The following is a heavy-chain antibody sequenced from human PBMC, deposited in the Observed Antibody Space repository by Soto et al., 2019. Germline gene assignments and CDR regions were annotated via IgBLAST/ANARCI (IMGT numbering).Heavy chain of an antibody. J-gene: IGHJ4*02. Sequence: QVQLVQSGAEVKKPGASVKVSCKASGYTFTSYAIHWMRQAPGQRLEWMGWINAGNGNTKYSQKFQGRVTITRDTSASTAYMELSSLRSEDTAVYYCARAQNLEMATPWGQGTLVTVSS. CDR3: ARAQNLEMATP. V-gene: IGHV1-3*01. D-gene: IGHD5-12*01. CDR1: GYTFTSYA. CDR2: INAGNGNT.